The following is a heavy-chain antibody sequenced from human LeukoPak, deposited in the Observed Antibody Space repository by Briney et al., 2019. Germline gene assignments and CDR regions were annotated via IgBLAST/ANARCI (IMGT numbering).Heavy chain of an antibody. V-gene: IGHV3-11*06. CDR1: GFTFSDYY. Sequence: GGSLRLSCAASGFTFSDYYMSWIRQAPGKGLEWVSYISSSSSYTNYADSVKGRFTISRDNAKNSLYLQMNSLRAEDKAVYYCARTTGAAAALDYWGQGTLVTVSS. D-gene: IGHD6-13*01. CDR3: ARTTGAAAALDY. J-gene: IGHJ4*02. CDR2: ISSSSSYT.